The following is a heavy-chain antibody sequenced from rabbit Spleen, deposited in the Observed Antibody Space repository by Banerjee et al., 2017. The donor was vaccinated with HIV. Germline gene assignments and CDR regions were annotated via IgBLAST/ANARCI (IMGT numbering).Heavy chain of an antibody. CDR3: ARDTGTSFSSYGMDL. D-gene: IGHD7-1*01. CDR2: IAGSSSGFT. CDR1: GFSFSSNDD. V-gene: IGHV1S40*01. Sequence: QSLEESGGGLVQPEGSLTLTCKASGFSFSSNDDICWVRPDPGKGLEWISCIAGSSSGFTYSATWATGRFTISKTSSTTVTLQMTSLTVADTATYFCARDTGTSFSSYGMDLWRQGTLVTVS. J-gene: IGHJ6*01.